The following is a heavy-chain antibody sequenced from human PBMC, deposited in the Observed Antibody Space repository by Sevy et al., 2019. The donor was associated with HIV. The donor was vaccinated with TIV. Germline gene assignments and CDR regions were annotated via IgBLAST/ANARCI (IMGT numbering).Heavy chain of an antibody. Sequence: GGSLRLSCRGSGFSFSDFYMSWIRQAPGKGLEWVSHITGSGFTIYQADSVKGRFATSRDNAKNSLFLQMNSLRVEDTAVYFLVRRRYSSSYRWFYNFDFWGQGAPVTVSS. CDR2: ITGSGFTI. J-gene: IGHJ4*02. CDR3: VRRRYSSSYRWFYNFDF. V-gene: IGHV3-11*01. D-gene: IGHD5-12*01. CDR1: GFSFSDFY.